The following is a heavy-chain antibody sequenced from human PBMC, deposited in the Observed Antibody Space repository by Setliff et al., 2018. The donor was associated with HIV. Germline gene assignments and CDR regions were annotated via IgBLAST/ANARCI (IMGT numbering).Heavy chain of an antibody. Sequence: SGPTLVNPTQTLTLTCTFSGFSLSTSGVGVGWIRQPPGKALEWLALIYWDDDKRYSPSLESRLTITKDTSKNQVVLTVTNMDPVDTATYYCAHSYCSSTSCYPHYYYYMDVWGKGTTVTVSS. V-gene: IGHV2-5*02. CDR2: IYWDDDK. CDR1: GFSLSTSGVG. J-gene: IGHJ6*03. D-gene: IGHD2-2*01. CDR3: AHSYCSSTSCYPHYYYYMDV.